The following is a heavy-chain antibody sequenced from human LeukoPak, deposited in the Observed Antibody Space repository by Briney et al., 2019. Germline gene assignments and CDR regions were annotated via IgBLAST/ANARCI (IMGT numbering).Heavy chain of an antibody. V-gene: IGHV3-30-3*01. CDR2: ISYDGSHK. D-gene: IGHD6-13*01. CDR3: ARDRAAAGTTGRGYYYYYGMDV. Sequence: PGGSLRLSCAASGFTFSSYAMHWVRQAPGKGLEWVAVISYDGSHKYYADSVKGRFTISRDNSKNTLYLQMNSLRAEDTAVYYCARDRAAAGTTGRGYYYYYGMDVWGQGTTVTVSS. J-gene: IGHJ6*02. CDR1: GFTFSSYA.